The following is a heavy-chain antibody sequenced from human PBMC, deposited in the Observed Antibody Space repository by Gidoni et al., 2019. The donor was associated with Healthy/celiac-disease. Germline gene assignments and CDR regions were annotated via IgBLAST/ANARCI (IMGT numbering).Heavy chain of an antibody. CDR2: IYYSGST. J-gene: IGHJ4*02. D-gene: IGHD6-6*01. CDR3: ARLGQLVLGYFDY. V-gene: IGHV4-39*01. Sequence: QLQLQESGPGLVKPSETLSLTCTVSGGSISSSSYYWGWIRQPPGKGLEWIGSIYYSGSTYYNPSLKSRVTISVDTSKNQFSLKLSSVTAADTAVYYCARLGQLVLGYFDYWGQGTLVTVSS. CDR1: GGSISSSSYY.